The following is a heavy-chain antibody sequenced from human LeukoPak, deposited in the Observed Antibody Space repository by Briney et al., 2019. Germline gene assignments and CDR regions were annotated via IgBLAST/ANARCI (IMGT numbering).Heavy chain of an antibody. CDR1: AFTFSSYA. V-gene: IGHV3-64D*06. D-gene: IGHD3-22*01. J-gene: IGHJ4*02. Sequence: GGSLRLSCSASAFTFSSYAMHWVRQAPGKGLEYVSAISSNGGSTYYADSVKGRFTISRDNSKNTLYLQMSSLRAEDTAVYYCVKWTHYYDSSGYPYFDYWGQGTLVTVSS. CDR2: ISSNGGST. CDR3: VKWTHYYDSSGYPYFDY.